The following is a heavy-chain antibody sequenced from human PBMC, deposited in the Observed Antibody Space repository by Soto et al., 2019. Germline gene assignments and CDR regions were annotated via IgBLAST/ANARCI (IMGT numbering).Heavy chain of an antibody. CDR2: INSDGSAT. CDR3: ARDTSYALDV. V-gene: IGHV3-74*01. J-gene: IGHJ6*02. Sequence: EVQLVQSGGGLVQPGGSLRLSCAASGFTFSSRWMHWVRHAPGKGLVWVSHINSDGSATTYADSEKGRFTISRDNAKNTLYLQMNSLRAEDTAVYYCARDTSYALDVWGQGTPVTVSS. CDR1: GFTFSSRW.